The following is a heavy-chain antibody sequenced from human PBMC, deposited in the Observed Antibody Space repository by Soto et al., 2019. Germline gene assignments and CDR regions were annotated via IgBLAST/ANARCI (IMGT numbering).Heavy chain of an antibody. CDR3: ATDLIVVVPAARDYYYGMDV. Sequence: QVQLVQSGAEVKKPGSSVKVSCKASGGTFSSYAISWVRQAPGQGLEWMGGIIPIFGTANYAQKFQGRVTITAEESTSTAYMELSSLRSEDTAVYYCATDLIVVVPAARDYYYGMDVWGQGTTVTVSS. CDR1: GGTFSSYA. CDR2: IIPIFGTA. J-gene: IGHJ6*02. V-gene: IGHV1-69*01. D-gene: IGHD2-2*01.